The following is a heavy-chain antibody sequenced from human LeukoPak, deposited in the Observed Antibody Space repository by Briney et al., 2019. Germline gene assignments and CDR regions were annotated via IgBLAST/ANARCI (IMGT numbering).Heavy chain of an antibody. CDR2: IYTGGNT. Sequence: GGSLRLSCAASGFTVSTNYMSWVRQTPGKGLEWVSVIYTGGNTYYADSVKGRFTVSRDNPKNTLYLQMNSLGAEDTAVYYCVGGYSRGWYGDYWGQGTLVTVSS. J-gene: IGHJ4*02. CDR3: VGGYSRGWYGDY. CDR1: GFTVSTNY. D-gene: IGHD6-19*01. V-gene: IGHV3-53*01.